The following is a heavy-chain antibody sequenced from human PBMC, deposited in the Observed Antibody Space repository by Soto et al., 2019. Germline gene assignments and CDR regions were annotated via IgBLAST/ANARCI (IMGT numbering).Heavy chain of an antibody. J-gene: IGHJ2*01. D-gene: IGHD6-19*01. Sequence: QVQLQQWGAGLLKPSETLSLTCAAYGGSFSSYYWSWIRQPPGKGLEWIGEINHSGSTNYNPSLKRRVTISVGTCEDQFSLKLSSVTAADTAAYYCARGGGIAVADTRAPSHFARWGRGTLVTVFS. CDR2: INHSGST. CDR3: ARGGGIAVADTRAPSHFAR. V-gene: IGHV4-34*01. CDR1: GGSFSSYY.